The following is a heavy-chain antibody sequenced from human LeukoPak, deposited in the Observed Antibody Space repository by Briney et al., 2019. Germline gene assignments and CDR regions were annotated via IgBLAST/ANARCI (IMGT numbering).Heavy chain of an antibody. D-gene: IGHD1-1*01. CDR2: IRNDGNEI. CDR3: AKGWNCDY. CDR1: GFTFSNYA. V-gene: IGHV3-30*02. J-gene: IGHJ4*02. Sequence: PGGSLRLSCAASGFTFSNYAMHWVRQAPGKGLEWVSFIRNDGNEIYYADSVKGRFTISRDNSKNTLYLQMNSLRAEDTAVYYCAKGWNCDYWGQGTLVTVSS.